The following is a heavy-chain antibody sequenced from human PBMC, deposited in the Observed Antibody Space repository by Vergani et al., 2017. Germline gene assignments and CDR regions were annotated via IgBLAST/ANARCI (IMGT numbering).Heavy chain of an antibody. Sequence: QVQLQESGPGLVKPSETLSLTCAVSGYSISSDYYWGWIRQPPGKGLEWIGIIYDSGSTYHNPSRKSRVTILVDTSKNQFSLKLSAVTAADTAVYYCARALITGTTFGFDYWGQGTLVTVSS. CDR1: GYSISSDYY. D-gene: IGHD1-7*01. V-gene: IGHV4-38-2*01. CDR2: IYDSGST. J-gene: IGHJ4*02. CDR3: ARALITGTTFGFDY.